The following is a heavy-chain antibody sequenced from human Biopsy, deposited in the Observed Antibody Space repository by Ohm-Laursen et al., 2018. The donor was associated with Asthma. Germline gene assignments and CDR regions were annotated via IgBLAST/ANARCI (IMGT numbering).Heavy chain of an antibody. CDR2: MSYDGSIK. V-gene: IGHV3-33*05. J-gene: IGHJ4*02. Sequence: SLRLSCAASGFTFSSYGMDWVRQAPGKGLEWVALMSYDGSIKDYADSVKGRFTISRDNSMNTLYLHMNSLRVEDTAVYYCARGLDYSGRSGFDYWGQGTLVAVSS. CDR3: ARGLDYSGRSGFDY. CDR1: GFTFSSYG. D-gene: IGHD3-10*01.